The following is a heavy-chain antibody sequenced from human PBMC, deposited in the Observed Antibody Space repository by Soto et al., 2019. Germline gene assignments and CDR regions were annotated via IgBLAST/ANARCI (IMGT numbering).Heavy chain of an antibody. Sequence: QVQLVESGGGVVQPGRSLRLSCAASGFTFSSYGMHWVRQAPGKGLEWVAIIWYDGSNKYYADSVKGRLTISRDNSKNTLYLQMNSLRAEDTAVYYCARDASSSASCFDYWGQGTLVTVSS. J-gene: IGHJ4*02. CDR2: IWYDGSNK. V-gene: IGHV3-33*01. CDR1: GFTFSSYG. D-gene: IGHD2-2*01. CDR3: ARDASSSASCFDY.